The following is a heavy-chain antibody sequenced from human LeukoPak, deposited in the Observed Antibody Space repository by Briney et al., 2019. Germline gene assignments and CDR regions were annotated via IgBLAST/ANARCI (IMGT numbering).Heavy chain of an antibody. V-gene: IGHV1-18*01. CDR3: ARYYDPMYYFDY. D-gene: IGHD3-3*01. Sequence: ASVKVSCKASGYTFTSYGISWVRQAPGQGLEWMGWISANNGNTNYAQKLQGRVTMTTDTSTSTAYMELRSLRSDDTAVYYCARYYDPMYYFDYWGQGTLVTVSS. CDR2: ISANNGNT. CDR1: GYTFTSYG. J-gene: IGHJ4*02.